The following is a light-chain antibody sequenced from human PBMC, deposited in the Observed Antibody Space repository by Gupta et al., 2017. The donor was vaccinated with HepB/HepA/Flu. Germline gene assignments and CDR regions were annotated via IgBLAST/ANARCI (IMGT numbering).Light chain of an antibody. CDR2: RNN. Sequence: SVLTHPPSASGPPVQSVTISCSGSSSSVGSNYVDWYQQHPGTAPKPLIYRNNQRPSGVPDRFSGSKSGTSASLAISGLRSEDEADYYCAAWDDSLSGNYVFGTGTKVTVL. CDR1: SSSVGSNY. J-gene: IGLJ1*01. V-gene: IGLV1-47*01. CDR3: AAWDDSLSGNYV.